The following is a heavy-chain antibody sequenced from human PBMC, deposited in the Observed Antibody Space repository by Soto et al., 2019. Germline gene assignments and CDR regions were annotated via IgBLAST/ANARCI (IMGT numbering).Heavy chain of an antibody. V-gene: IGHV6-1*01. CDR3: ARDLPYDILTGYYPPYYYGMDV. CDR1: GDSVSSNSAA. CDR2: TYYRSKWYN. J-gene: IGHJ6*02. Sequence: SQTLSLTCAISGDSVSSNSAAWNWIRQSPSRGLAWLGRTYYRSKWYNDYAVSVKSRITINPDTSKNQFSLQLNSVTPEDTAVYYCARDLPYDILTGYYPPYYYGMDVWGQGTTVTVSS. D-gene: IGHD3-9*01.